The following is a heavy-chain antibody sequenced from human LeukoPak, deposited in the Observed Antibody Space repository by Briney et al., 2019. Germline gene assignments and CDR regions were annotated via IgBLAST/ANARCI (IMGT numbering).Heavy chain of an antibody. CDR2: INPDSGGT. J-gene: IGHJ6*03. Sequence: VASVKVSCKASGYSFTDYYMHWVRQAPGQGLESMGRINPDSGGTNYPQKFQGRVTMTRDTSISTAYMELSRLRSDDTAVYYCARGGHYYSYSMDVWGKGTTVTVSS. CDR1: GYSFTDYY. V-gene: IGHV1-2*06. CDR3: ARGGHYYSYSMDV.